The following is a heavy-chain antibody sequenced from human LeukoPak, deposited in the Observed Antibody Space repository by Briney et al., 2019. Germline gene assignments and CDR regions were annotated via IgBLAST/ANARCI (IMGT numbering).Heavy chain of an antibody. CDR3: ARGRIAVALYYGMDV. D-gene: IGHD6-19*01. Sequence: ETLSLTCAVSGGSISSSNWWSWARQPPGKGLEWVSGIGGSGGRTYYADSVTGRFTISRDNSKNTVYLQMNSLRAADTAVYYCARGRIAVALYYGMDVWGHGTTVTVFS. CDR2: IGGSGGRT. J-gene: IGHJ6*02. V-gene: IGHV3-23*01. CDR1: GGSISSSN.